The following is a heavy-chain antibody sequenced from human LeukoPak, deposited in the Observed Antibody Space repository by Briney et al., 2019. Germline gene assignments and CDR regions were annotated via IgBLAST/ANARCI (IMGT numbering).Heavy chain of an antibody. D-gene: IGHD3-22*01. CDR3: ARVSGRTYYYDSSGYYHSEFDY. CDR2: IIPIFGTA. V-gene: IGHV1-69*01. Sequence: SVNVSCKASGGTFSSYAISWVRQAPGQGLEWMGGIIPIFGTANYAQKFQGRVTITADESTSTAYMELSSLRSEDTAVYYCARVSGRTYYYDSSGYYHSEFDYWGQGTLVTVSS. J-gene: IGHJ4*02. CDR1: GGTFSSYA.